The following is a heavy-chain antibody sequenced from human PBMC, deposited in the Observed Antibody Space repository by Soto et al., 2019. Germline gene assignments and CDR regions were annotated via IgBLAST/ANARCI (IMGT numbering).Heavy chain of an antibody. Sequence: EVQLVESGGDSVQPGGSLRLSCLVSGLTIDTYWMGWVRQFPEKGLEWVANIKYDDSEKPYMDSVEGRFTISRDNAKXXXXXQMTRLRVEDTAVYYCAAWSRSHWFDYWGRGTLVTVSS. CDR3: AAWSRSHWFDY. V-gene: IGHV3-7*05. D-gene: IGHD1-1*01. CDR1: GLTIDTYW. CDR2: IKYDDSEK. J-gene: IGHJ4*02.